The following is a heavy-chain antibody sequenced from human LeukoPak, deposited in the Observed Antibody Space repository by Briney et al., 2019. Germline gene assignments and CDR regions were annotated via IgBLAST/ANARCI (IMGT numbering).Heavy chain of an antibody. J-gene: IGHJ5*02. Sequence: ASVKVSCKASGYTFTGYYMHWVRQAPGQRLEWMGWINPNSGGTNYAQKFQGRVTMTRDTSISTAYMELSRLRSDDTAVYYCARRGGSYIDWFDPWGQGTLVTVSS. CDR2: INPNSGGT. CDR3: ARRGGSYIDWFDP. D-gene: IGHD1-26*01. CDR1: GYTFTGYY. V-gene: IGHV1-2*02.